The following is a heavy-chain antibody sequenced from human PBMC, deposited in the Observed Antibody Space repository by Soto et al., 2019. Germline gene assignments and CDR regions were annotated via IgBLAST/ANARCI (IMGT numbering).Heavy chain of an antibody. J-gene: IGHJ4*02. CDR2: ISRDGSSI. D-gene: IGHD2-8*01. Sequence: HPGGSLRLSCSASGFSFRRYAMHWVRQAPGEGLEWVAVISRDGSSIYYGDSVKGRFTVSRDNSNNTLFLSMTSLRPDGTAVFYCARSRNGAVADSINFWGQGTLVTVSS. V-gene: IGHV3-30-3*01. CDR1: GFSFRRYA. CDR3: ARSRNGAVADSINF.